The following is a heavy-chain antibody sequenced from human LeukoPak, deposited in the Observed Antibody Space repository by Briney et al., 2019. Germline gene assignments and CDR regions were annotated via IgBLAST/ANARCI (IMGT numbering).Heavy chain of an antibody. J-gene: IGHJ4*02. D-gene: IGHD3-22*01. CDR2: IKLDGSEK. Sequence: GRSLRLSCVASGFTFGKYWMSWVRQAPGKGLEWVANIKLDGSEKNYVDSVKGRFTISRDSTKISLYLQMNSLRAEDTAVYYCARLPTFYYDSSHYHYDYWGQGTLVTVSS. CDR3: ARLPTFYYDSSHYHYDY. V-gene: IGHV3-7*03. CDR1: GFTFGKYW.